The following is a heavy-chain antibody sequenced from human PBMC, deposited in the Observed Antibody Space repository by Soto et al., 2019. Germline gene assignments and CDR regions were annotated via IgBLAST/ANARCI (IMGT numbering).Heavy chain of an antibody. D-gene: IGHD5-12*01. CDR2: ISAYNVKT. CDR1: GYNFTSYG. CDR3: SRGGNVNYYHAIDF. V-gene: IGHV1-18*01. J-gene: IGHJ6*02. Sequence: QVRLVQSGGEVKKPGASLKLSCSASGYNFTSYGIRWVRQAPGPGLVWMGWISAYNVKTNYAQNVQGIVTLTTDTSTRTAYMHLRSLRSEDTAVYYCSRGGNVNYYHAIDFWGQGTTVTVSS.